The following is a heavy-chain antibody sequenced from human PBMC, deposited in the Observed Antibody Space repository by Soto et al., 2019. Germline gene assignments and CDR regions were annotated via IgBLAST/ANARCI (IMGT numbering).Heavy chain of an antibody. CDR2: IIPIFGTA. CDR3: ARDAYSSGWYGGHRHGMDV. J-gene: IGHJ6*02. V-gene: IGHV1-69*12. Sequence: QVLLVQSGAEVKKPGSSVKVSCKASGGTFSSYAISCVRQAPGQGLEWMGGIIPIFGTANYAQKFQGRVTITADESTRTAYIELSSLRSEDTAGYYCARDAYSSGWYGGHRHGMDVWGQGTTVTVSS. D-gene: IGHD6-19*01. CDR1: GGTFSSYA.